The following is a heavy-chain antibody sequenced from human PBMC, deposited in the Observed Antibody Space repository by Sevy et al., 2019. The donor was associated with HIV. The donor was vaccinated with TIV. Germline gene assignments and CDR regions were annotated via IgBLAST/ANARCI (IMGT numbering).Heavy chain of an antibody. CDR2: INPSGGST. J-gene: IGHJ4*02. CDR3: ARDWVSATYGGYFDY. D-gene: IGHD3-16*01. CDR1: GYTFTSYY. V-gene: IGHV1-46*01. Sequence: ASVKVSCKASGYTFTSYYMHWVRQAPGQGLEWMGIINPSGGSTSYAQKFQGRVTMTRDTSTSTVYMELSSLRSEDTAVYYCARDWVSATYGGYFDYWGQGTLVTVSS.